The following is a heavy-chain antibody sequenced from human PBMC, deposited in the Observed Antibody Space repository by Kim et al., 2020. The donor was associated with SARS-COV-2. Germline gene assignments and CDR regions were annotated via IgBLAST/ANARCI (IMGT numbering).Heavy chain of an antibody. V-gene: IGHV4-39*01. CDR1: GGSISSSSYY. J-gene: IGHJ5*02. Sequence: SETLSLTCTVSGGSISSSSYYWGWIRQPPGKGLEWIGSIYYSGSTYYNPSLKSRVTISVDTSKNQFSLKLSSVTAADTAVYYCARSYYDFWSGSWGWFDPWGQGTLVTVSS. D-gene: IGHD3-3*01. CDR2: IYYSGST. CDR3: ARSYYDFWSGSWGWFDP.